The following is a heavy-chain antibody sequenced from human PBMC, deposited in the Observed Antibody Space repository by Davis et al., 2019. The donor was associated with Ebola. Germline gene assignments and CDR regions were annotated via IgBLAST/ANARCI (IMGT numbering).Heavy chain of an antibody. J-gene: IGHJ4*02. CDR2: IYYSGFI. D-gene: IGHD6-19*01. V-gene: IGHV4-59*01. CDR3: ARGSQWLGPDY. CDR1: GGSISGYV. Sequence: MPSETLSLTCSVSGGSISGYVWSWVRQSPGRGLEFIAYIYYSGFINYNPSLKSRVTMSVDMSKNQFSLRLTSVTAADTAVYYCARGSQWLGPDYWGQGTLITVSS.